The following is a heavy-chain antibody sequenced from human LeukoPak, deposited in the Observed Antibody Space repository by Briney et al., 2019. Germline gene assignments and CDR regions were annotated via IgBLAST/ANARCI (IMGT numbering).Heavy chain of an antibody. CDR2: ISGSGGST. J-gene: IGHJ4*02. CDR1: GFTFSSYA. V-gene: IGHV3-23*01. CDR3: AKDRFGISWYTFDF. Sequence: GGSLRLSCAASGFTFSSYAMSWVRQAPGKGLEWVSAISGSGGSTYYADSVKGRFTISRDNAKNSLYLEMNSLRVEDTALYYCAKDRFGISWYTFDFWGQGTLVTVSP. D-gene: IGHD6-13*01.